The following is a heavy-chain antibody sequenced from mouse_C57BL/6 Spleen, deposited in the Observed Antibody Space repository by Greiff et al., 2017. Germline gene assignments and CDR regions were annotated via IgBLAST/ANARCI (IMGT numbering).Heavy chain of an antibody. Sequence: VQLQQPGAELVMPGASVKLSCKASGYTFTSYWMHWVKQRPGQGLEWIGEIDPSDSYTNYNQKVKGKSTLTVDKSSSTAYMQLSSLTSEDSAVYYCARWDGKRYFDVWGTGTTVTVSS. CDR1: GYTFTSYW. J-gene: IGHJ1*03. D-gene: IGHD4-1*01. CDR2: IDPSDSYT. V-gene: IGHV1-69*01. CDR3: ARWDGKRYFDV.